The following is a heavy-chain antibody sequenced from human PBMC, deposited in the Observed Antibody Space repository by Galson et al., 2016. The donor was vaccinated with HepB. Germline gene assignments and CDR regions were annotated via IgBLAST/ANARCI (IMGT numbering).Heavy chain of an antibody. D-gene: IGHD3-3*01. V-gene: IGHV1-69*02. CDR1: GGTFSSYT. J-gene: IGHJ5*02. CDR2: IIPILGIA. CDR3: ARGGGIFAYNCFDP. Sequence: SVKVSCKASGGTFSSYTISWVRQAPGQGLEWMGRIIPILGIANYAQKFQGRVTITADKSTSTAYMELSSLRSEVMAVYYCARGGGIFAYNCFDPWGQGTLVTVSS.